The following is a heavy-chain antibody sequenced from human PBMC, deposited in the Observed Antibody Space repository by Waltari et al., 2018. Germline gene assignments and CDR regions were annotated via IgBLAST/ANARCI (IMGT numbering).Heavy chain of an antibody. J-gene: IGHJ4*02. CDR3: ARGYYYDSSGYYDLRY. CDR1: GGTFRSYA. Sequence: QVQLVQSGAEVKKPGSSVKVSCKASGGTFRSYAISWVRQAPGQGLEGMGGIIPIFGTANYAQKFQGRVTITTDESTSTAYMELSSLRSEDTAVYYCARGYYYDSSGYYDLRYWGQGTLVTVSS. CDR2: IIPIFGTA. V-gene: IGHV1-69*05. D-gene: IGHD3-22*01.